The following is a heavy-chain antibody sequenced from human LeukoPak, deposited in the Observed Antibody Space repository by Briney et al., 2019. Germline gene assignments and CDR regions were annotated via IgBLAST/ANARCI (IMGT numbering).Heavy chain of an antibody. Sequence: GGSLRLSCAASGVTFSSYSMNWVRQAPGKGLEWVSSISSSSSSIYYASSVKCRFTISRDNAKKSLYLQMNRLRSEDTAVYYCARLISIFGVNYMDVWGKGTTVTVSS. CDR2: ISSSSSSI. J-gene: IGHJ6*03. D-gene: IGHD3-3*01. CDR1: GVTFSSYS. V-gene: IGHV3-21*01. CDR3: ARLISIFGVNYMDV.